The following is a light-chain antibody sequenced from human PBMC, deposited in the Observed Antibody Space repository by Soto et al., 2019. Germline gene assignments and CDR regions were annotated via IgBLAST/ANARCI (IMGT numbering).Light chain of an antibody. CDR2: DVS. CDR1: SSDVGGYNY. J-gene: IGLJ1*01. V-gene: IGLV2-14*03. Sequence: QSALTQPASVSGSPGQSITISCTGTSSDVGGYNYVSWYQHHPGKAPKLMIYDVSNRPSGVSNLFSGSKSGNTASLTISGLQPEDEADYDCCSYTTSNTRQIVFGTGTKLTV. CDR3: CSYTTSNTRQIV.